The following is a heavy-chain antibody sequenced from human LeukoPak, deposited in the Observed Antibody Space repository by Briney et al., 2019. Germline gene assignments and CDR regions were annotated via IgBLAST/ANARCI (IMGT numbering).Heavy chain of an antibody. CDR3: TRGAVQLVPDY. V-gene: IGHV1-8*03. CDR2: MNPNSGNT. D-gene: IGHD6-6*01. Sequence: ASVKVSCKASGYTFTSYDINWVRQATGQGLEWMGWMNPNSGNTGYAQKFQGRVTITRNTSISTAYMELSSLRSEDTAVYYCTRGAVQLVPDYWGQGTLVTVSS. CDR1: GYTFTSYD. J-gene: IGHJ4*02.